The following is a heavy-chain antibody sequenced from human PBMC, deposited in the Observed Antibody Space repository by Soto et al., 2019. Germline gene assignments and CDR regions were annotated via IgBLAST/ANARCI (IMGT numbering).Heavy chain of an antibody. CDR3: ARVPHNFNWVPYGLDV. J-gene: IGHJ6*02. V-gene: IGHV1-18*04. CDR2: ISGYNGHA. Sequence: QVQVVQSGAEVRKIGASVKVSCKASGYIFTSYGLSWVRQAPGQGLEWMGWISGYNGHAIYAEKMQGRVTMTTDTSTRTADMELRSLRSDHTAVYYCARVPHNFNWVPYGLDVWGQGTTVTVSS. CDR1: GYIFTSYG. D-gene: IGHD3-9*01.